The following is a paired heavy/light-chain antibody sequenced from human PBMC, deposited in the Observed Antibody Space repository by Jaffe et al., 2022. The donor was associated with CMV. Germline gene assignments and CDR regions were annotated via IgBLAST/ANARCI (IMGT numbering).Heavy chain of an antibody. D-gene: IGHD4-17*01. CDR1: GFTFSSYE. J-gene: IGHJ6*03. CDR2: ISSSGSTI. CDR3: ARVPRHDYGETYYYYYYMDV. V-gene: IGHV3-48*03. Sequence: EVQLVESGGGLVQPGGSLRLSCAASGFTFSSYEMNWVRQAPGKGLEWVSYISSSGSTIYYADSVKGRFTISRDNAKNSLYLQMNSLRAEDTAVYYCARVPRHDYGETYYYYYYMDVWGKGTTVTVSS.
Light chain of an antibody. J-gene: IGKJ5*01. CDR1: QSVSSN. CDR3: QQYNNWPIT. V-gene: IGKV3-15*01. CDR2: GAS. Sequence: EIVMTQSPATLSVSPGERATLSCRASQSVSSNLAWYQQKPGQAPRLLIYGASTRATGIPARFSGSGSGTEFTLTISSLQSEDFAVYYCQQYNNWPITFGQGTRLEIK.